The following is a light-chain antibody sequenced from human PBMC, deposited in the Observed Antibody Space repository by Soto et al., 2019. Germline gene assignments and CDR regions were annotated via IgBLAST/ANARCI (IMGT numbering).Light chain of an antibody. Sequence: DIQMTQSPSSLSASVGDRVTITCRASQTISSRLAWYQQKPGQAPKLLIYKATYLQTGVASRLSGSGSGTEFSLTISSLQLYDFAVYYCQQYNEFQYIFGQGTRLDI. V-gene: IGKV1-5*03. CDR3: QQYNEFQYI. CDR2: KAT. J-gene: IGKJ2*01. CDR1: QTISSR.